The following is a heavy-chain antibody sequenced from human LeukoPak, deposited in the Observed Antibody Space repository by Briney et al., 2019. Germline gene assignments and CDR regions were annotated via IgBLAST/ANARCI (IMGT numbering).Heavy chain of an antibody. Sequence: PGGSLRLSCAASGFTFSNYWMHWVRQVTGKGLVWVSRINSDGSSTNYADFVKGRFTISRDNAKNTLYLQMNSLRAEDTAVYYCAPLAANIFDYWGQGTLVTASS. CDR3: APLAANIFDY. V-gene: IGHV3-74*01. J-gene: IGHJ4*02. CDR1: GFTFSNYW. CDR2: INSDGSST. D-gene: IGHD6-25*01.